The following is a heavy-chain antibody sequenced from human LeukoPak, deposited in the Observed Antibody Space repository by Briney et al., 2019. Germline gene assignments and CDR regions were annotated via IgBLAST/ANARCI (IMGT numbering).Heavy chain of an antibody. CDR1: GDSISRYY. D-gene: IGHD3-10*01. CDR2: IYNGGII. Sequence: SETLFLTCTVAGDSISRYYWSWIRQPAGKGLEWIGRIYNGGIITYNPSLKSRVTMSIDTSNNQFSLRLRFVTAADTAVYYCARDSGTTGEVKFDPWGQGTLVTVSS. V-gene: IGHV4-4*07. J-gene: IGHJ5*02. CDR3: ARDSGTTGEVKFDP.